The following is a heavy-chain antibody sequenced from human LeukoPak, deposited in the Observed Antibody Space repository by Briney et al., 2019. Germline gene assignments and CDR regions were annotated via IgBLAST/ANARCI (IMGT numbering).Heavy chain of an antibody. CDR3: ARDGNYYDSSGYYLHY. CDR1: GYSFTSYW. J-gene: IGHJ4*02. V-gene: IGHV5-51*01. Sequence: GESLKISCKGSGYSFTSYWIGWVRQMPGKGLEWMGIIYPGDSDTRHSPSFQGQVTISADKSISTAYLQWSSLKASDTAMYYCARDGNYYDSSGYYLHYWGQGTLVTVSS. CDR2: IYPGDSDT. D-gene: IGHD3-22*01.